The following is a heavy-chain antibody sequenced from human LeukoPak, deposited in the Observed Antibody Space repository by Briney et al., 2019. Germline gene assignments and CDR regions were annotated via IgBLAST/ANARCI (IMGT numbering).Heavy chain of an antibody. CDR3: ARAFDSGYDSCDAFDI. CDR1: GGSISSYY. D-gene: IGHD5-12*01. V-gene: IGHV4-59*01. Sequence: SETLSLTCTVSGGSISSYYWSWIRQPPGKGLEWIGYIYYSGSTNYNPSLKSRVTISVDTSKNQFSLKLSSVTAEDTAVYYCARAFDSGYDSCDAFDIWGQGTMVTVSS. J-gene: IGHJ3*02. CDR2: IYYSGST.